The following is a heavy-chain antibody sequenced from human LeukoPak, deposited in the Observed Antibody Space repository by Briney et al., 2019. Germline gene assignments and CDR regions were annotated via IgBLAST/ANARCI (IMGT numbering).Heavy chain of an antibody. Sequence: SETLSLTCTVPGGSISSYYWSWIRQPPGKGLEWIGYIYYSGSTNYNPSLKSRVTISVDTSKNQFSLKLSSVTAADTAVYYCARGIGSATHDAFDIWGQGAMVTVSS. D-gene: IGHD1-26*01. CDR3: ARGIGSATHDAFDI. V-gene: IGHV4-59*01. CDR2: IYYSGST. CDR1: GGSISSYY. J-gene: IGHJ3*02.